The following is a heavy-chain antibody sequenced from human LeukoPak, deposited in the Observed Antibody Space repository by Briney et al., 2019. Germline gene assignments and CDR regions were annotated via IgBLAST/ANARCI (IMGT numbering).Heavy chain of an antibody. V-gene: IGHV1-2*02. CDR3: ATNSRLDH. CDR2: INPNNGVA. D-gene: IGHD4-11*01. Sequence: ASVKVSCKTSRYTFSGYYMHWVRQAPGQGLEWMGWINPNNGVAIYAQKFQGRVTMTRDTSISTFYMELSTMRSDDTAVYYCATNSRLDHWGQGTLVTVSS. CDR1: RYTFSGYY. J-gene: IGHJ4*02.